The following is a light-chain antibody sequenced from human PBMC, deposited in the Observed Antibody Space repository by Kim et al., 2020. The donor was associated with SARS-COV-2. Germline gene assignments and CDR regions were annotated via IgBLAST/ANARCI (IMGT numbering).Light chain of an antibody. CDR3: LQHNVYPLT. CDR1: QAISNY. CDR2: AAS. V-gene: IGKV1-17*03. J-gene: IGKJ4*01. Sequence: ASVGDRVTITCRASQAISNYLAWFQKKPGKGPTRLIYAASSLQSGVPSRFSGSGSGTEFTLTISSLQPEDFATYFCLQHNVYPLTFGGGTKVEIK.